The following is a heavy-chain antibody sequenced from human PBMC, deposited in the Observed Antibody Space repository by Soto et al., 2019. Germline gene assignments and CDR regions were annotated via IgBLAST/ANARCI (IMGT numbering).Heavy chain of an antibody. V-gene: IGHV4-31*03. CDR3: ASEKIEYSYGYMNADWFDP. D-gene: IGHD5-18*01. Sequence: QVQLQESGPGLVKPSQTLSLTCTVSGGSISSGGYYWSWIRQHPGQGLEWIGYIYYSGRTYYNLSLKRRVTISVDTSKNQFSLKLSSVTAADTAVYYCASEKIEYSYGYMNADWFDPWGQGTLVTVSS. J-gene: IGHJ5*02. CDR2: IYYSGRT. CDR1: GGSISSGGYY.